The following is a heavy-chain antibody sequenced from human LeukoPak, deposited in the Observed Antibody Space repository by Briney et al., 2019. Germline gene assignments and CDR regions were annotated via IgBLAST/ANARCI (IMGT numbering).Heavy chain of an antibody. D-gene: IGHD1-14*01. Sequence: SETLSLTCTVSGVSISDYNWSWIRQAAGKGLEWIGLMRTSGTTNYNPSLKSRGTMSVDTSKNQFSLKLSSATAADTAVYYCARRFVRAQLSGMDTFDYWGQGTLVTVSS. CDR1: GVSISDYN. J-gene: IGHJ4*02. CDR2: MRTSGTT. V-gene: IGHV4-4*07. CDR3: ARRFVRAQLSGMDTFDY.